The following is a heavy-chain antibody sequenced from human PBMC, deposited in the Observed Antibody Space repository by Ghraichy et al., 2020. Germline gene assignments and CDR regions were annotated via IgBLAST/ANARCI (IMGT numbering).Heavy chain of an antibody. V-gene: IGHV3-30*18. CDR1: GFTFSNFG. J-gene: IGHJ4*02. CDR2: IAYDGSSK. Sequence: GGSLRLSCAASGFTFSNFGMHWVRQSPGRGLEWLAFIAYDGSSKFYGDPVQGRFIISRDNSKNMVFLEMNSLRPEDSAVYYCAKRLGVPGSEYLDYWGQGTLVSVFS. CDR3: AKRLGVPGSEYLDY. D-gene: IGHD6-19*01.